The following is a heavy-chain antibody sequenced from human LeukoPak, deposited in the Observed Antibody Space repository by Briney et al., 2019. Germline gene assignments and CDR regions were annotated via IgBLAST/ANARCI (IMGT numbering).Heavy chain of an antibody. V-gene: IGHV1-69*13. CDR1: GGTFSSYA. CDR2: IIPIFGTA. CDR3: ARALYSSSWCFDY. D-gene: IGHD6-13*01. Sequence: SVKVSCKVSGGTFSSYAISWVRQAPGQGLEWMGGIIPIFGTANYAQKFQGRVTITADESTSTAYMELSSLRSEDTAVYYCARALYSSSWCFDYWGQGTLVTVSS. J-gene: IGHJ4*02.